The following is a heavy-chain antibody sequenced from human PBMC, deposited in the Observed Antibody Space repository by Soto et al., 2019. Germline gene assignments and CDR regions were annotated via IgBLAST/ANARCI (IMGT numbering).Heavy chain of an antibody. J-gene: IGHJ2*01. CDR3: ARPDYGETAWYFDL. CDR1: GGSFSGYY. D-gene: IGHD4-17*01. Sequence: QVQLQQWGAGLLKPSETLSLTCAVYGGSFSGYYWSWIRQPPGKGLEWIGEINHSGSTNYNPSLKSLVTISVDTSKNQFSLKLSAVTAADTAVYYCARPDYGETAWYFDLWGRGTLVTVSS. CDR2: INHSGST. V-gene: IGHV4-34*01.